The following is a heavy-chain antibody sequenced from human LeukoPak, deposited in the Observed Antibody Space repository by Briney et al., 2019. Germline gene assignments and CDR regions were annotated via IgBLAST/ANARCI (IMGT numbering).Heavy chain of an antibody. CDR3: ARVLEWELLRV. D-gene: IGHD1-26*01. V-gene: IGHV1-2*02. Sequence: GSSVKVSSKASGYPFTGYYLHWVRQAPGQGLEWMGWINPDSGGTNYAQEFQGRVTMTRDTSISTAYMELSSLRSDDTAVYYCARVLEWELLRVWGQGILVTVSS. CDR1: GYPFTGYY. CDR2: INPDSGGT. J-gene: IGHJ4*02.